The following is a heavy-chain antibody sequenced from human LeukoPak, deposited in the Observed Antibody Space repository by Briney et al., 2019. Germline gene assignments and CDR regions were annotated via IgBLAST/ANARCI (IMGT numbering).Heavy chain of an antibody. Sequence: SVKVSCKASGGTFSSYAISWVRQAPGQGLEWMGGIIPIFGTANYAQKFQGRVTITADESTSTAYMELSSLRSEDTAVYYCARGYRTVGAIEYFQHWGQGTLVTVSS. CDR3: ARGYRTVGAIEYFQH. J-gene: IGHJ1*01. CDR2: IIPIFGTA. D-gene: IGHD1-26*01. CDR1: GGTFSSYA. V-gene: IGHV1-69*13.